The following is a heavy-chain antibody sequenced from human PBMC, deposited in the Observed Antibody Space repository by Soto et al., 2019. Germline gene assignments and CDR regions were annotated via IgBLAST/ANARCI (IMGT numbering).Heavy chain of an antibody. D-gene: IGHD3-3*01. CDR3: ANTARITIFGVVIKDYHGMDV. J-gene: IGHJ6*02. Sequence: ASVKVSCKASGYTFTSYAMHWVRQAPGQRLEWMGWINAGNGNTKYSQKFQGRVTITRDTSASTAYMELSSLRSEDTAVYYCANTARITIFGVVIKDYHGMDVWGQGTTVTVSS. CDR1: GYTFTSYA. CDR2: INAGNGNT. V-gene: IGHV1-3*01.